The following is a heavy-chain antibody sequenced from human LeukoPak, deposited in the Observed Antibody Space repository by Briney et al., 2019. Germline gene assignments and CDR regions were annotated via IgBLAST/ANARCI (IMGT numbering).Heavy chain of an antibody. J-gene: IGHJ3*02. CDR3: TTTVATSEDAFDI. CDR2: IYYSGST. Sequence: SETLSLTCTVSGGSISGYYWSWIRQPPGKGLEWIGYIYYSGSTNYNPSLKSRVTISVDTSKNQYSLKLSSVTAADTAVYYCTTTVATSEDAFDIWGQGTMVTVSP. CDR1: GGSISGYY. V-gene: IGHV4-59*08. D-gene: IGHD5-12*01.